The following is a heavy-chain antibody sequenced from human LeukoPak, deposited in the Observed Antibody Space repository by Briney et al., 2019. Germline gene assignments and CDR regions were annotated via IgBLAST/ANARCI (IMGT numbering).Heavy chain of an antibody. CDR3: ARNRVINSGSYLGY. Sequence: GGSLRLSCAASGFTFSSYSMNWVRQAPGKGLEWVSSISSSSSYIYYADSVKGRLTISRDNAKNSLYLQMNSMRAEDTAVYYCARNRVINSGSYLGYWGEGTLVTVSS. CDR2: ISSSSSYI. CDR1: GFTFSSYS. J-gene: IGHJ4*02. V-gene: IGHV3-21*01. D-gene: IGHD1-26*01.